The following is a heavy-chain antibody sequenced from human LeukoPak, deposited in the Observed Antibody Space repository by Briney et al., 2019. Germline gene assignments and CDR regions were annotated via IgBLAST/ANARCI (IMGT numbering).Heavy chain of an antibody. CDR3: AKGNRYSYGRYYFDY. J-gene: IGHJ4*02. V-gene: IGHV3-23*01. CDR1: GFTFSSYA. Sequence: PGGSLRLSCAASGFTFSSYAMGWVRQAPGKGLEWVSAITASGGNTYYADSVKGRFTISRDNSKNTLYLQVNSLRAEDTAVYYCAKGNRYSYGRYYFDYWGQGTLVTVSS. CDR2: ITASGGNT. D-gene: IGHD5-18*01.